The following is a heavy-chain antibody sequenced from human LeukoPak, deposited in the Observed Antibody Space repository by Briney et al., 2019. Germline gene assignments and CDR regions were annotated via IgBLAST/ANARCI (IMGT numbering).Heavy chain of an antibody. D-gene: IGHD5-12*01. V-gene: IGHV1-2*07. Sequence: ASVTVSFTSSVYIFTFYYMHWVRQAPGQGLEGMGWINTNSGGTNYEYKFEGRVTMTRDTSITTAYMELSRLRSDDTAVYYCARDSSPRGYSGYDLIFDYWGQGTLVTVSS. CDR3: ARDSSPRGYSGYDLIFDY. J-gene: IGHJ4*02. CDR1: VYIFTFYY. CDR2: INTNSGGT.